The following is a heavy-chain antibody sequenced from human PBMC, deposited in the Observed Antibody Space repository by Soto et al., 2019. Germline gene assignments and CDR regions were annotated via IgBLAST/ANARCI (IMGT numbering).Heavy chain of an antibody. CDR3: ARDNGYSYGYTLDH. CDR1: GGSISNYY. D-gene: IGHD5-18*01. J-gene: IGHJ4*02. CDR2: IYYSGST. Sequence: PSETLSLTCTVSGGSISNYYWSWLRQPPGKGLEWIGYIYYSGSTNYNPSLKSRVTISVDTSKNQFSLKLSSVTAADTAVYYCARDNGYSYGYTLDHWGQGTLVTVSS. V-gene: IGHV4-59*01.